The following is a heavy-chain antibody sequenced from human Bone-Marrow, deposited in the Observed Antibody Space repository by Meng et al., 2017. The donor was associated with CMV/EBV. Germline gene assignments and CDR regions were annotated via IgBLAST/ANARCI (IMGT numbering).Heavy chain of an antibody. CDR1: CFSCRTSGVG. J-gene: IGHJ4*02. D-gene: IGHD6-6*01. CDR2: IYWDDYK. Sequence: TVEAPVQRLPNPTHALTRTCTFSCFSCRTSGVGVCWIRQPQGEALVCLALIYWDDYKRYSPSLKSRLTITKYTSKNHVVLTMTNMDPEDTAIYDCAHITPRPGWIAYWGQGTLVTVSS. CDR3: AHITPRPGWIAY. V-gene: IGHV2-5*02.